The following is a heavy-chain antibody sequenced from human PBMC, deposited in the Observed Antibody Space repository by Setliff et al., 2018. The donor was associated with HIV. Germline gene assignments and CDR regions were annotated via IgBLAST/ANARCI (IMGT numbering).Heavy chain of an antibody. CDR1: GFSLSTDGVG. J-gene: IGHJ3*02. V-gene: IGHV4-39*01. D-gene: IGHD2-8*01. CDR2: ILYGGTT. CDR3: ARPTTGLGGGAAFDI. Sequence: SGPTLVNPTQTLTLTCTFSGFSLSTDGVGVGWIRQPPGKGLGWIGNILYGGTTYYTPSLKSRVSISVDTSRNQFSLRLNSVTAADTAVYYCARPTTGLGGGAAFDIWGQGTMVTVSS.